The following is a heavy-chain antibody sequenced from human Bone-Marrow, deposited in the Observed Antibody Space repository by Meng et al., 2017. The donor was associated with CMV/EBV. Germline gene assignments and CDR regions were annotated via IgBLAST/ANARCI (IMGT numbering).Heavy chain of an antibody. CDR2: IYYSGGT. CDR3: ARREVTTWFDP. Sequence: CTVSGGSVSSGSYYWSWIQQPPGKGLEWIGYIYYSGGTNYNPSLKSRVTISVDTSKNQFSLKLSSVTAADTAVYYCARREVTTWFDPWGQGTLVTVSS. J-gene: IGHJ5*02. D-gene: IGHD4-11*01. V-gene: IGHV4-61*01. CDR1: GGSVSSGSYY.